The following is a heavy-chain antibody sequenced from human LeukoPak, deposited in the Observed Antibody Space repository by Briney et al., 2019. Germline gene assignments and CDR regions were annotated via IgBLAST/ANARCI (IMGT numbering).Heavy chain of an antibody. D-gene: IGHD3-10*01. CDR1: GYTLTELS. V-gene: IGHV1-24*01. CDR3: ATDRGGVKGGFFDY. Sequence: GASVKVSCKVSGYTLTELSMHWVRQAPGKGLEWMGGFDPEDGETIYAQKFQGRVTMTEDTSTDTAYMELSSLRSGDTAVYYCATDRGGVKGGFFDYWGQGTLVTVSS. CDR2: FDPEDGET. J-gene: IGHJ4*02.